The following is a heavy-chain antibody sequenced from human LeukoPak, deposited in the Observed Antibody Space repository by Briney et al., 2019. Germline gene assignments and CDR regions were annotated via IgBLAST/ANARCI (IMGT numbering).Heavy chain of an antibody. CDR3: AREYVDTAMVTAFDI. CDR1: GGSISSGDYY. Sequence: PSETLSLTCTVSGGSISSGDYYWSWIRQPPGKGLEWIGYIYYSGSTYYNPSLKSRVTISVDTSKNQFSLKLSSVTAADTAVYYCAREYVDTAMVTAFDIWGQGTMVTVSS. CDR2: IYYSGST. V-gene: IGHV4-30-4*08. J-gene: IGHJ3*02. D-gene: IGHD5-18*01.